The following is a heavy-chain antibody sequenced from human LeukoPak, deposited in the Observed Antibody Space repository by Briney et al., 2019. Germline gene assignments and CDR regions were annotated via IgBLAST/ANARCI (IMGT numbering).Heavy chain of an antibody. J-gene: IGHJ4*02. Sequence: PGGSLRLSCAASGFTFSSYAMHWVRQAPGKGLEWVAVISYDGSNKYYADFVKGRFTISRDNSKNTLYLQMNSLRAEDTAVYYCARDGEQYYYDSRIDYWGQGTLVTVSS. CDR3: ARDGEQYYYDSRIDY. CDR1: GFTFSSYA. CDR2: ISYDGSNK. V-gene: IGHV3-30-3*01. D-gene: IGHD3-22*01.